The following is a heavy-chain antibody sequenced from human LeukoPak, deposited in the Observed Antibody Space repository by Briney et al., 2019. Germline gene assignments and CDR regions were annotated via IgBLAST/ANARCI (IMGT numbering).Heavy chain of an antibody. J-gene: IGHJ4*02. CDR2: VFHSGST. CDR1: SYYIRSGRY. D-gene: IGHD2-2*01. CDR3: ARSLSTAGIDY. V-gene: IGHV4-38-2*02. Sequence: PSETLSLTCTVSSYYIRSGRYWGWIRQPPGKGLEWIGSVFHSGSTYYNPSLKSRVTISVDTSKNQFSLNLRSVTAADTAMYFCARSLSTAGIDYWGQGTLVTVSS.